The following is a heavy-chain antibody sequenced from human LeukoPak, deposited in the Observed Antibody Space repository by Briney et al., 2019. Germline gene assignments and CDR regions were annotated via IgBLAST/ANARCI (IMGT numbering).Heavy chain of an antibody. Sequence: SETLSLTCTVSGGSISSSSYYWGWIRQPPGKGLEWIGNIYYSGSTNYNPSLKSRVTISVDTSKNQFSLKLSSVTAADTAVYYCARCPNYYEAPFDYWGQGTLVTVSS. V-gene: IGHV4-39*07. CDR2: IYYSGST. CDR3: ARCPNYYEAPFDY. J-gene: IGHJ4*02. D-gene: IGHD3-22*01. CDR1: GGSISSSSYY.